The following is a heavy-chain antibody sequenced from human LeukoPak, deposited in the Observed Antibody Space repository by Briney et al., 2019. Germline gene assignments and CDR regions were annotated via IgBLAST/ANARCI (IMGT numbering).Heavy chain of an antibody. Sequence: ASVKVSCKASGYTFTSYGISWVRQAPGQGLEWMGWISAYNGNTNYAQKLQGRVTMTTDTSTSTAYMELRSLRSDDTAVYYCATTKGPGIVGATAAYYYYYMDVWGKGTTVTVSS. V-gene: IGHV1-18*01. CDR2: ISAYNGNT. D-gene: IGHD1-26*01. CDR1: GYTFTSYG. J-gene: IGHJ6*03. CDR3: ATTKGPGIVGATAAYYYYYMDV.